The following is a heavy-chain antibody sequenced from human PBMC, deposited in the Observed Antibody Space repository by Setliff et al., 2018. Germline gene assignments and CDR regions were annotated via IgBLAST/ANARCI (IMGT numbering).Heavy chain of an antibody. CDR3: ARDLLYSGSYFGYYYGMDV. J-gene: IGHJ6*02. D-gene: IGHD1-26*01. V-gene: IGHV1-8*02. CDR1: GYTFTSYD. Sequence: ASVKVSCKASGYTFTSYDINWVRQATGQGLEWMGWMNPNSGNTGYAQKFQGRVTMTRNTSISTAYMDLSSLRFEDTAVYYCARDLLYSGSYFGYYYGMDVWGQGTTVTVSS. CDR2: MNPNSGNT.